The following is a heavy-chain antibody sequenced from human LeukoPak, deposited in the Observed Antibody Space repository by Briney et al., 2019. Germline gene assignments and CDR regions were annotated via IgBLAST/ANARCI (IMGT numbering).Heavy chain of an antibody. CDR3: ARAVGPRRRPMGNPIDY. CDR1: GGSISSYY. D-gene: IGHD3-10*01. Sequence: SETLSLTCTVSGGSISSYYRSWIRQPSGKGLEWIGYIYYSGSTNYNPSLKSRVTISVETSKNQFSLKLSSVTAADTAVYYCARAVGPRRRPMGNPIDYWGQGTLVTVSS. V-gene: IGHV4-59*01. J-gene: IGHJ4*02. CDR2: IYYSGST.